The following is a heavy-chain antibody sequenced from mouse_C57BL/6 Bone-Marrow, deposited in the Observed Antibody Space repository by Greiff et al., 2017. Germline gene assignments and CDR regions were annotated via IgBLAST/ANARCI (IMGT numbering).Heavy chain of an antibody. Sequence: VKLMESGAELVRPGASVTLSCKASGYTFTDYEMHWVKQTPVHGLEWIGAIDPETGGTAYNQKFKGKAILTADKSSSTAYMELRSLTSEDSAVYDCSQGAMDYWGQGTSVTVSS. CDR1: GYTFTDYE. CDR3: SQGAMDY. CDR2: IDPETGGT. J-gene: IGHJ4*01. V-gene: IGHV1-15*01.